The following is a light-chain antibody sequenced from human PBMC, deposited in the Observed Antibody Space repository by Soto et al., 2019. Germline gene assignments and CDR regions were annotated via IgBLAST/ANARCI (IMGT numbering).Light chain of an antibody. Sequence: EIVMTQSPATLSVSPGERATLSCRASQSVSSDLACHQHKPGQAPRLLIYAASSRATGSPDRFSGGGSGTDFTLTISRLEPEDFAVYYCQQYGYSPITFGQGTRLEIK. V-gene: IGKV3-20*01. CDR3: QQYGYSPIT. CDR2: AAS. J-gene: IGKJ5*01. CDR1: QSVSSD.